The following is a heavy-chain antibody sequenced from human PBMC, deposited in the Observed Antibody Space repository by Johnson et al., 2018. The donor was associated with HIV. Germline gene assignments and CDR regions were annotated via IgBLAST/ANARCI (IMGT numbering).Heavy chain of an antibody. D-gene: IGHD5-24*01. J-gene: IGHJ3*02. CDR2: IKSKTDGGTT. CDR1: GFTFSNAW. V-gene: IGHV3-15*01. CDR3: MTMATTHEGYAFDI. Sequence: VQLVESGGGLVKPGGSLRLSCAASGFTFSNAWMSWVRQAPGKGLEWVGRIKSKTDGGTTDYAAPVKGRFTISRYDSKNTLYLQMNSLKTEDTAVYYCMTMATTHEGYAFDIWGQGTMVTVSS.